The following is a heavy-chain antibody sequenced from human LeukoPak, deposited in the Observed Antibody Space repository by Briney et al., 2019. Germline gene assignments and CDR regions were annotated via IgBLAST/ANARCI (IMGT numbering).Heavy chain of an antibody. CDR1: GYSISSGYY. J-gene: IGHJ6*03. CDR3: ARGRGSGWPFYYYYYYMDV. V-gene: IGHV4-38-2*02. Sequence: PSETLSLTCTVSGYSISSGYYWSWIRQPPGKGLEWIGSIYHSGSTYYNPSLKSRVTISVDTSKNQFSLKLSSVTAADTAVYYCARGRGSGWPFYYYYYYMDVWGKGTTVTVSS. D-gene: IGHD6-19*01. CDR2: IYHSGST.